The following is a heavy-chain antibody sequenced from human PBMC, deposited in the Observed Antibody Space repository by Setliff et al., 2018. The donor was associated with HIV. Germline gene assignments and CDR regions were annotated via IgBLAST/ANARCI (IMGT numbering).Heavy chain of an antibody. CDR2: IYYSGST. Sequence: SETLSLTCKVSGGSISSYYWSWIRQPPGKGLEWIGYIYYSGSTNYNPSLRSRVTISVDTSKNLFSLKLSSVTAADTAVYYCARHRPWEVDVSDIWGQGTMVTVSS. CDR3: ARHRPWEVDVSDI. V-gene: IGHV4-59*08. J-gene: IGHJ3*02. D-gene: IGHD1-26*01. CDR1: GGSISSYY.